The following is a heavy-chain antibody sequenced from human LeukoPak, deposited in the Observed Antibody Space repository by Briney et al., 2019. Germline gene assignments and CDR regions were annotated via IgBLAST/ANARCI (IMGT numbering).Heavy chain of an antibody. CDR2: IKSKKDGGTT. CDR1: GFTFSNAW. J-gene: IGHJ4*02. Sequence: PGGSLRLSCAASGFTFSNAWMSWVRQAPGKGLEWVGRIKSKKDGGTTDYATPVKGRFTISRDDSKNTVYLQMNSLNTEDTALYYCSTFADDGYWGQGTLVTVSS. V-gene: IGHV3-15*01. CDR3: STFADDGY. D-gene: IGHD3-16*01.